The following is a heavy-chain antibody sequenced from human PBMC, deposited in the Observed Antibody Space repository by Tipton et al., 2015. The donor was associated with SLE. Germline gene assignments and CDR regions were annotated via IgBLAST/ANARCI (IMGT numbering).Heavy chain of an antibody. Sequence: LRLSCTVSGGSIISGDYYWSWIRQPAGKGLEWIGRIYSTGATNYNPSLKSRVTISVDTSKNQFSLKLSSVTAADTAVYYCARAGILTGYYPYFDYWGQGTLVTVSS. D-gene: IGHD3-9*01. J-gene: IGHJ4*02. CDR2: IYSTGAT. CDR3: ARAGILTGYYPYFDY. CDR1: GGSIISGDYY. V-gene: IGHV4-61*02.